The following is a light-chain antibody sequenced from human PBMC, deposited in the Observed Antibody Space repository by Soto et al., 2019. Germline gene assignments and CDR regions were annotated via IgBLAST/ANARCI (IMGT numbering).Light chain of an antibody. CDR1: QSVSSN. CDR3: QQYNNWSRT. CDR2: GAS. Sequence: EIVITQSPATLSVSPGDSATLSCRASQSVSSNLAWYQQKPGQAPRLLIYGASTRATGIPARFSGSGSGTEFTLTISSLQSEDFAVYYCQQYNNWSRTFGQGTKVDIK. V-gene: IGKV3-15*01. J-gene: IGKJ1*01.